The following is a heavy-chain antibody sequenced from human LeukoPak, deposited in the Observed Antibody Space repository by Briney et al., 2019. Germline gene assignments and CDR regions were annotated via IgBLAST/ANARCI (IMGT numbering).Heavy chain of an antibody. CDR1: GFTFSSYE. Sequence: GGSLRLSCAASGFTFSSYEMNWVRQAPGKGLEWVSYISSSGSTIYYEDSVKGRFTISRDNAKNSLYLQMNSLRAEDTAVYYCARATYYYDSSGYYNYYYYMDVWGKGTTVTVSS. D-gene: IGHD3-22*01. CDR3: ARATYYYDSSGYYNYYYYMDV. J-gene: IGHJ6*03. V-gene: IGHV3-48*03. CDR2: ISSSGSTI.